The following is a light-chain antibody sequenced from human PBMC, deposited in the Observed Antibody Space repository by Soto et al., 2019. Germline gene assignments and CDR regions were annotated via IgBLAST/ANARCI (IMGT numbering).Light chain of an antibody. V-gene: IGKV3D-11*01. CDR3: QQRNVWQPVT. Sequence: EVVMRHSPATLSVSPGECATLSYSCSQGIGDTLAWYQHKPVQTPRLLIYDTSTRATGVPTSFSGSRSAAEFTLTISSLEPEDSAVYYCQQRNVWQPVTFGQGTRLEIK. CDR1: QGIGDT. J-gene: IGKJ5*01. CDR2: DTS.